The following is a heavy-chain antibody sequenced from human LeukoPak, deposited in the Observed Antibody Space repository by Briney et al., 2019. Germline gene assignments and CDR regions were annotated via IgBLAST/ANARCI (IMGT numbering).Heavy chain of an antibody. V-gene: IGHV3-11*04. CDR2: ISSSGSSI. Sequence: GGSLRLSCAASGFTFSDYYMSWIRQAPGKGLEWVSYISSSGSSIYYADSVKGRFTISRDNAKNSLYLRMNSLRAEDTAVYYCARDKYGSPGAFDIWGQGTMVTVSS. D-gene: IGHD1-26*01. CDR3: ARDKYGSPGAFDI. CDR1: GFTFSDYY. J-gene: IGHJ3*02.